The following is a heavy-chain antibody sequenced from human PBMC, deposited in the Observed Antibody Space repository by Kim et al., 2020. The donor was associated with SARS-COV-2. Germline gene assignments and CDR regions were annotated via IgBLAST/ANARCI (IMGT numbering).Heavy chain of an antibody. J-gene: IGHJ4*02. V-gene: IGHV1-69*02. CDR2: IIPILGIA. D-gene: IGHD6-13*01. CDR3: ARASIAAAGPMGLYYFDY. CDR1: GGTFSSYT. Sequence: SVKVSCKASGGTFSSYTISWVRQAPGQGLEWMGRIIPILGIANYAQKFQGRVTITADKSTSTAYMELSSLRSEDTAVYYCARASIAAAGPMGLYYFDYWGQGTLVTVSS.